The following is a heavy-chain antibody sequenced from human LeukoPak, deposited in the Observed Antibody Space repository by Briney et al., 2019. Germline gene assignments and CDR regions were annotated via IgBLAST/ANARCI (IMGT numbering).Heavy chain of an antibody. V-gene: IGHV3-48*01. D-gene: IGHD3-10*01. Sequence: GGFLRLSCAASGFTFSNYHMNWVRQAPGKGLEWVSYVSSSNSTIDYADSVKGRFTISRDNSKNTLYMQMNSLRPEDTAVYYCAKDRSYYYGSGSSFDYWGQGTLVTVSS. CDR1: GFTFSNYH. CDR2: VSSSNSTI. J-gene: IGHJ4*02. CDR3: AKDRSYYYGSGSSFDY.